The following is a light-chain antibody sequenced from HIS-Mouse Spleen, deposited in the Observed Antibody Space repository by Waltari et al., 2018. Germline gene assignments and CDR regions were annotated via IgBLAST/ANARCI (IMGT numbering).Light chain of an antibody. CDR2: GKN. CDR3: NSRDSSGNHWV. Sequence: SSELTQDPAVSVALGQTVRITCQGDSLRSYYASWYQQKPGQAPVLVSYGKNNRPSGIPDRISCSSSGNTASLTITGAQAEDEADYYCNSRDSSGNHWVFGGGTKLTVL. J-gene: IGLJ3*02. CDR1: SLRSYY. V-gene: IGLV3-19*01.